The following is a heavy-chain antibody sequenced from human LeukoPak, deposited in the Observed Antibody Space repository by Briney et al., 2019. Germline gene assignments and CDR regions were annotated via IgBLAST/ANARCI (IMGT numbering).Heavy chain of an antibody. CDR3: AKPPGYSSSWTLIYFDY. Sequence: GGSLRLSCAASGFTFSSYGMHWVRQAPGKGLEWVAVISYDGSNKYYADSVKGRFTISRDNSKNTLYLQMNSLRAEDTAVYYCAKPPGYSSSWTLIYFDYWGQGTLVTVSS. J-gene: IGHJ4*02. CDR1: GFTFSSYG. CDR2: ISYDGSNK. V-gene: IGHV3-30*18. D-gene: IGHD6-13*01.